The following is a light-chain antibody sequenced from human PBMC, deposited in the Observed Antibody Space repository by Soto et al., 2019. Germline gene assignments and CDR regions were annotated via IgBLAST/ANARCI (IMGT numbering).Light chain of an antibody. J-gene: IGKJ1*01. V-gene: IGKV3-15*01. CDR2: STS. Sequence: EIVMTQSPATLSVSPGERATLSCRASQSVSSNLAWFQQKPGQAPRLLMYSTSTRATGIPVRFSGSGSGTEFTLTISSLQSEDFAVYYCQQYNDRPGTFGQGTRWIS. CDR1: QSVSSN. CDR3: QQYNDRPGT.